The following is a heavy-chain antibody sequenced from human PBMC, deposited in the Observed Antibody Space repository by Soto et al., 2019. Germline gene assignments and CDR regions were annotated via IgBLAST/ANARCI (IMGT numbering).Heavy chain of an antibody. D-gene: IGHD6-13*01. CDR2: ISYSGDRT. CDR1: GLTFNNYA. CDR3: AKVTIAVPAPGTAV. J-gene: IGHJ6*02. Sequence: GGSLRLSCAASGLTFNNYAMSWVRKAPGKGLEWVSAISYSGDRTFYADSAKGRFTISRDNSKNTLYLEMKSLRAEDTAIYYCAKVTIAVPAPGTAVWGQGTTVTVSS. V-gene: IGHV3-23*01.